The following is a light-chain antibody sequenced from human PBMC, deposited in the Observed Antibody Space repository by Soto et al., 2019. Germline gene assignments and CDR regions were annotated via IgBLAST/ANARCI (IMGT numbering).Light chain of an antibody. CDR2: DDD. CDR1: SSNIGAGHD. CDR3: GSWDSSLSAYV. V-gene: IGLV1-51*01. J-gene: IGLJ1*01. Sequence: QSVLTQPPSVSGAPGQRVTISCTGSSSNIGAGHDVHWYQRLPGTAPKLLIYDDDKRPSGIPDRFSGSKSGTSATLGITGFQTGDEADYYCGSWDSSLSAYVFGTGTKLTVL.